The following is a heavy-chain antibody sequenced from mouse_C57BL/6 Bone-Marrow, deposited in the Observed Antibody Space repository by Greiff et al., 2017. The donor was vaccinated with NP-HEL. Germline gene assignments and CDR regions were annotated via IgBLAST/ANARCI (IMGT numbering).Heavy chain of an antibody. Sequence: VQLKESGAELARPGASVKLSCKASGYTFTSYGISWVKQRTGQGLEWIGEIYPRSGNTYYNEKFKGKATLTADKSSSTAYMELRSLTSEDSAVYFCASYREFAYWGQGTLVTVSA. CDR1: GYTFTSYG. CDR3: ASYREFAY. V-gene: IGHV1-81*01. J-gene: IGHJ3*01. D-gene: IGHD2-12*01. CDR2: IYPRSGNT.